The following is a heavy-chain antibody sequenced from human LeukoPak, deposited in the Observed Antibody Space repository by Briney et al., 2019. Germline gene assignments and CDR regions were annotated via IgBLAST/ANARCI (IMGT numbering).Heavy chain of an antibody. D-gene: IGHD2-2*01. J-gene: IGHJ6*03. CDR3: ARDIIVVSSTYYYYYYMDV. Sequence: SETLSLTCTVSGGSISSYYWSWIRQPPGKGLEWIGYIYYSGSTNYNPSLKSRVTISVDTSKNQFSLKLSSVTAADTAVYYCARDIIVVSSTYYYYYYMDVWGKGTTVTVSS. V-gene: IGHV4-59*01. CDR1: GGSISSYY. CDR2: IYYSGST.